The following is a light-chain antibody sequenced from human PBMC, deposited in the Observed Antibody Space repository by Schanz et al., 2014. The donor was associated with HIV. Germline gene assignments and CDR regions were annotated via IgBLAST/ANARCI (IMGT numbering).Light chain of an antibody. CDR2: KTS. Sequence: DIQMTQSPSTLSASVGDRVTITCRASQSIGSWLAWYQQRPGEAPKLLIYKTSGLESGVPSRFSGSGSGTEFTLTISSLQPEDVATYYCQQSYSTPLTFGGGTKVQIK. CDR3: QQSYSTPLT. V-gene: IGKV1-5*03. J-gene: IGKJ4*01. CDR1: QSIGSW.